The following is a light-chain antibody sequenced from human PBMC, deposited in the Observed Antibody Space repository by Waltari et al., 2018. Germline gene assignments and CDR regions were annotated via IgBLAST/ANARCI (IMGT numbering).Light chain of an antibody. CDR1: QSVSTY. V-gene: IGKV3-11*01. Sequence: EIVLTQSPATLSLSPGDGATLSCRASQSVSTYLAWYQEKPGQAPRLPIYDASNRATGIPARFSGSGSGTDFTLTISGLEPEDSAVYYCQHRFNWPLTFGGGTKVEIK. J-gene: IGKJ4*01. CDR3: QHRFNWPLT. CDR2: DAS.